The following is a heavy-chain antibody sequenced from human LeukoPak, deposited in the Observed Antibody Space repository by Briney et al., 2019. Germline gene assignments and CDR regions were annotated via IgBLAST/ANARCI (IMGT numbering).Heavy chain of an antibody. CDR3: ARDANHLAYYYDSSGYYRNYYYYYYGMDV. J-gene: IGHJ6*02. D-gene: IGHD3-22*01. CDR2: IIPILGIA. CDR1: GGTFSSYA. V-gene: IGHV1-69*04. Sequence: SAKVSCKASGGTFSSYAISWVRQAPGQGLEWMGRIIPILGIANYAQKFQGRVTITADKSTSTAYMELSSLRSEDTAVYYCARDANHLAYYYDSSGYYRNYYYYYYGMDVWGQGTTVTVSS.